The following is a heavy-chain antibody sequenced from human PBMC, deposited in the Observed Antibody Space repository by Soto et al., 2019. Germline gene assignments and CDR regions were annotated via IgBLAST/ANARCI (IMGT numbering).Heavy chain of an antibody. Sequence: TSETLSLTCAVYGVSFSGYYWSWIRQPPGKGLEWIGEINHSGSTNYNPSLKSRVTISVDTSKNQFSLKLSSVTAADTAVYYCARGRKGQWLVLYYFDYWGQGTLVTVSS. CDR3: ARGRKGQWLVLYYFDY. CDR2: INHSGST. J-gene: IGHJ4*02. CDR1: GVSFSGYY. D-gene: IGHD6-19*01. V-gene: IGHV4-34*01.